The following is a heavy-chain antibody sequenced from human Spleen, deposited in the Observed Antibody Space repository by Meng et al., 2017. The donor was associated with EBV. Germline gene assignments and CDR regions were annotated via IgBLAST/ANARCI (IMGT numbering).Heavy chain of an antibody. V-gene: IGHV3-74*01. CDR3: AKDCFGAKDS. CDR2: INSDGNVI. J-gene: IGHJ4*02. CDR1: GFTLSSYW. D-gene: IGHD1-26*01. Sequence: VQVMESGGGLFQPGGSLRLSCADSGFTLSSYWVHWVRQAPGKGLVWVSRINSDGNVITYADSVKGRFTISRDNAKNTVYLQMNNVRVEDTAVYYCAKDCFGAKDSWGQGTLVTVSS.